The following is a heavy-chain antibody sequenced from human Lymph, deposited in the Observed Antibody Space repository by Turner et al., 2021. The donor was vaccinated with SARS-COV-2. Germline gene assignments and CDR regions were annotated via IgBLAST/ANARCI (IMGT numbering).Heavy chain of an antibody. D-gene: IGHD1-26*01. CDR3: ARRHSGNYDAFDI. CDR2: IIPIPGIA. CDR1: GGTFSTYV. V-gene: IGHV1-69*10. Sequence: QVQLVQSGAEVKKPGSSVKVSCKASGGTFSTYVISWVRQAPGQGLEWMGGIIPIPGIANYAQKFQGRVTITADKSTSTAYMELSSLRSEDTAVYHCARRHSGNYDAFDIWGQGTMVTVSS. J-gene: IGHJ3*02.